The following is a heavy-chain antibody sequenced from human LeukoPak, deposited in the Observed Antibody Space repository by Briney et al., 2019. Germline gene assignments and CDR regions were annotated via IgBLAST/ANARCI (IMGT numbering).Heavy chain of an antibody. Sequence: GGSLRLSCAASGFTFSSYAMSWVRQAPGKGLEWVSAISGSGGSTYYADSVKGRFTISRDNSKNTLYLQMNSLRAEDTAVFYCAKERTGSWDLNSFDPWGQGTLVIVSS. J-gene: IGHJ5*02. CDR2: ISGSGGST. CDR3: AKERTGSWDLNSFDP. D-gene: IGHD6-13*01. CDR1: GFTFSSYA. V-gene: IGHV3-23*01.